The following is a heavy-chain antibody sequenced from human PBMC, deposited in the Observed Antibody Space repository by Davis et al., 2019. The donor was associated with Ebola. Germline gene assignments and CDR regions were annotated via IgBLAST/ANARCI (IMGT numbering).Heavy chain of an antibody. D-gene: IGHD3-10*01. CDR1: GFTFSGSA. CDR3: TTDSLITMVRGVMGFDWFDP. CDR2: IRSKANSYAT. V-gene: IGHV3-73*01. J-gene: IGHJ5*02. Sequence: GESLKISCAASGFTFSGSAMHWVRQASGKGLEWVGRIRSKANSYATAYAASVKGRFTISRDDSKNTLYLQMNSLKTEDTAVYYCTTDSLITMVRGVMGFDWFDPWGQGTLVTVSS.